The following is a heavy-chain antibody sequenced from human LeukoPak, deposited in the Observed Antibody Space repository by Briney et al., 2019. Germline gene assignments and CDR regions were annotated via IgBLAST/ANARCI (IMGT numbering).Heavy chain of an antibody. J-gene: IGHJ6*03. D-gene: IGHD6-19*01. CDR3: AKVAGYSSGYQYYYYYYVDV. CDR2: ISGSGGST. Sequence: PGGSLRLSCAASGFTFSSYAMSWVRQAPGKGLEWVSAISGSGGSTYYADSVKGRFTISRDNSKNTLYLQMNSLRAEDTAVYYCAKVAGYSSGYQYYYYYYVDVWGKGTTVTVSS. V-gene: IGHV3-23*01. CDR1: GFTFSSYA.